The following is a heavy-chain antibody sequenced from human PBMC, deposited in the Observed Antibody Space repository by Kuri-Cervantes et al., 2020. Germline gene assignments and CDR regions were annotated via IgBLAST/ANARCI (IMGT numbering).Heavy chain of an antibody. CDR3: ARGAGSITMIVVVLPRFDY. CDR2: INHSGST. Sequence: SETLSLTCAVYGGSFSGYYWSWIRQPPGKGLEWIGEINHSGSTNYNPSLKSRVTISVDTSKNQFSLKLSSVTAADTAVYYCARGAGSITMIVVVLPRFDYWGQGTLVTVSS. CDR1: GGSFSGYY. D-gene: IGHD3-22*01. J-gene: IGHJ4*02. V-gene: IGHV4-34*01.